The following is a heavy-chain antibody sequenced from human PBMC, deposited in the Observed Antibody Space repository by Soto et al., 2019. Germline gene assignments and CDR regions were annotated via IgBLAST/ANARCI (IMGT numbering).Heavy chain of an antibody. CDR1: GYTFTGYY. J-gene: IGHJ4*02. V-gene: IGHV1-2*04. CDR2: INPNSGGT. D-gene: IGHD5-12*01. CDR3: ARPRDGYNFYFDY. Sequence: ASVKVSCKASGYTFTGYYMHWVRQAPGQGLEWMGWINPNSGGTNYAQKFQGWVTMTRDTSISTAYMELSRLRSDDTAVYYCARPRDGYNFYFDYWGQGTLVTVSS.